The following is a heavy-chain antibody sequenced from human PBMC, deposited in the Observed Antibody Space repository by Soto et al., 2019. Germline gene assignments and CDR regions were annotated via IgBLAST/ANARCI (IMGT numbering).Heavy chain of an antibody. Sequence: GGSLRLSCAASGFTFSGYAMHWVRQAPGKGLEWVAVISYDGSNKYYADSVKGRFTISRDNSKNTLYLQMNSLRAEDTAVYYCATVRVEHYYYGMDVWGQGTTVTVSS. V-gene: IGHV3-30-3*01. CDR1: GFTFSGYA. J-gene: IGHJ6*02. D-gene: IGHD3-10*01. CDR2: ISYDGSNK. CDR3: ATVRVEHYYYGMDV.